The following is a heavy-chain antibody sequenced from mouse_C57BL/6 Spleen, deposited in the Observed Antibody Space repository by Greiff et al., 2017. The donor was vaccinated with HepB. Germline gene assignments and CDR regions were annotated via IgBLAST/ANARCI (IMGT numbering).Heavy chain of an antibody. CDR2: IYPGDGDT. V-gene: IGHV1-82*01. D-gene: IGHD2-14*01. CDR3: ARFGYYYAMDY. J-gene: IGHJ4*01. CDR1: GYAFSSSW. Sequence: QVQLQQSGPELVKPGASVKISCKASGYAFSSSWMNWVKQRPGKGLEWIGRIYPGDGDTNYNGKFKGKATLTADKSSSTAYMQLSSLTSEDSAVYCCARFGYYYAMDYWGQGTSVTVSS.